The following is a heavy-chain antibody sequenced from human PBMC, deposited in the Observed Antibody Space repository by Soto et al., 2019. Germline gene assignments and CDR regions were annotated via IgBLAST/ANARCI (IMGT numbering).Heavy chain of an antibody. CDR1: GYTFTGYY. J-gene: IGHJ4*02. D-gene: IGHD2-8*01. CDR3: ATPSGVGNGPDYFDY. Sequence: ASVKVSCKTSGYTFTGYYIHWVRQAPGQGLEWMGWINPNSGGTNYAQKFQGRVTMTRDTSISTAYMELSRLRSDDTAVYYCATPSGVGNGPDYFDYWGQGXLVTVYS. V-gene: IGHV1-2*02. CDR2: INPNSGGT.